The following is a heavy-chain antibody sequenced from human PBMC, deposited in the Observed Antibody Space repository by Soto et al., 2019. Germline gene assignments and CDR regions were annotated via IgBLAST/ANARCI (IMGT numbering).Heavy chain of an antibody. CDR2: IWYDGSNK. J-gene: IGHJ6*03. CDR1: GFTFSSYG. V-gene: IGHV3-33*01. CDR3: ARDYYDYIWGSYRRLLYYYYYYMDV. Sequence: GSLRLSCAASGFTFSSYGMHWVRQAPGKGLEWVAVIWYDGSNKYYADSVKGRFTISRDNSKNTLYLQMNSLRAEDTAVYYCARDYYDYIWGSYRRLLYYYYYYMDVWGKGTTVTVSS. D-gene: IGHD3-16*02.